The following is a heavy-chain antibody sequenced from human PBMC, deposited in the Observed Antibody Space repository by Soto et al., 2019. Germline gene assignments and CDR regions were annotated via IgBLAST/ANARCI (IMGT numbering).Heavy chain of an antibody. Sequence: GGSLRLSCAASGFPFSHYRMHWVRQTPGKGLVWVSRINPAGTITNYADSVEGRFTISRDNADSALFLQMNSLSAEDTAIYYCTSDTFGLRDTWGQGTLVTVSS. V-gene: IGHV3-74*01. CDR2: INPAGTIT. J-gene: IGHJ5*02. D-gene: IGHD3-16*01. CDR1: GFPFSHYR. CDR3: TSDTFGLRDT.